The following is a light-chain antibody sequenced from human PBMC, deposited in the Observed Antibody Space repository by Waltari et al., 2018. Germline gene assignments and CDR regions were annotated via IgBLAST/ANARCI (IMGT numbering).Light chain of an antibody. CDR1: QDITHY. CDR2: AVS. V-gene: IGKV1-16*02. CDR3: QQYNSYPWT. J-gene: IGKJ1*01. Sequence: DIQMTQSPSSLSASVGDRVTITCRASQDITHYLGWFQKKPGKAPKSLIYAVSRLQSGVPSKFSGSGYGTDFTLTINSLQPEDFATYYCQQYNSYPWTFGQGTKVEIK.